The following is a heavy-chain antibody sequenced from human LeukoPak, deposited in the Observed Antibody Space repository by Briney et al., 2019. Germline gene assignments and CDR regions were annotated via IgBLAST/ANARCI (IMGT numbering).Heavy chain of an antibody. J-gene: IGHJ4*02. CDR2: ISAYNGNT. CDR3: AINLESVVVPAAQRDDY. D-gene: IGHD2-2*01. Sequence: GASVKVSCKASGYTFTSYGISWVRQAPGQGLEWMGWISAYNGNTNYAQKLQGRVTMTTDTSTSTACMELRSLRSDDTAVYYCAINLESVVVPAAQRDDYWGQGTLVTVSS. V-gene: IGHV1-18*01. CDR1: GYTFTSYG.